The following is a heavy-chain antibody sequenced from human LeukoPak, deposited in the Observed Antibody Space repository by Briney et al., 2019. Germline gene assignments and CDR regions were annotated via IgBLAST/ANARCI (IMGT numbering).Heavy chain of an antibody. CDR2: ISSSSSTI. J-gene: IGHJ4*02. Sequence: GGSLRLSCAASGFTFSSYSMNWVRQAPGKGLEWVSYISSSSSTIYYADSVKGRFTISRDNSKNTLYLQMNSLRAEDTAVYYCANGPDYDFWSGYPYYFDYWGQGTLVTVSS. D-gene: IGHD3-3*01. CDR3: ANGPDYDFWSGYPYYFDY. V-gene: IGHV3-48*01. CDR1: GFTFSSYS.